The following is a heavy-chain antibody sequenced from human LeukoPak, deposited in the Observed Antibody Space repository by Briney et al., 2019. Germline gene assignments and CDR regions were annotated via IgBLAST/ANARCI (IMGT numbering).Heavy chain of an antibody. CDR1: GFTFSSYE. CDR2: ISSSGSSI. J-gene: IGHJ6*03. D-gene: IGHD3-10*01. Sequence: GGSLRLSCAASGFTFSSYEMNWVRQAPGKGLEWVSYISSSGSSIYYADSVKGRFTISRDNAKNSLYLQMNSLRAEDTAVYYCARVYYGSGSYYKAVHYMDVWGKGTTVTISS. V-gene: IGHV3-48*03. CDR3: ARVYYGSGSYYKAVHYMDV.